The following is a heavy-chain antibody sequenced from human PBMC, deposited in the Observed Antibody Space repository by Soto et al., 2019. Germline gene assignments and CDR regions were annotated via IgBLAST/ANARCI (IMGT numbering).Heavy chain of an antibody. CDR3: ARVDSSGSGSLWFDP. V-gene: IGHV1-46*01. CDR2: INPSGGST. CDR1: GYTFTSYY. J-gene: IGHJ5*02. Sequence: SSVKVSCKASGYTFTSYYMPWVRQAPGQGLECMGIINPSGGSTSYAQKFQGRVTMTRDTSTSTFYMDLRSLRSEETAVYDRARVDSSGSGSLWFDPWGHGTLVTVSS. D-gene: IGHD1-26*01.